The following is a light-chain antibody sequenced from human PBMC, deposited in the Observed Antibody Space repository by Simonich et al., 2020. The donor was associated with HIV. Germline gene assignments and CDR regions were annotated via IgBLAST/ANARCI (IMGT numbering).Light chain of an antibody. J-gene: IGLJ3*02. CDR2: DVS. Sequence: QSALTQPPSASGSPGQSVTISCTGTSSDVGGYNYVSWYQQHPGKAPTLMIYDVSKRPSGVSNRFSGSKSGNTASLTISGLQAEDEADYYCSSYTSSRTWVFGGGTKLTVL. CDR1: SSDVGGYNY. CDR3: SSYTSSRTWV. V-gene: IGLV2-14*01.